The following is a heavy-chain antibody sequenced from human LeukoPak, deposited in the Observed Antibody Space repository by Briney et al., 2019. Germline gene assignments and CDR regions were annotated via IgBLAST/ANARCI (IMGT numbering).Heavy chain of an antibody. CDR1: GFTFSSYA. J-gene: IGHJ4*02. D-gene: IGHD6-6*01. CDR3: ARGVTDSSSSVPFTPPDY. CDR2: ISSNVGST. Sequence: TGGSLRLSCAASGFTFSSYAMHWVRQAPGKGLEYVSDISSNVGSTYYANSVKGRFTISRDNSKNTLYLQMGSLRAEDMAVYYCARGVTDSSSSVPFTPPDYRGQGTLVTVSS. V-gene: IGHV3-64*01.